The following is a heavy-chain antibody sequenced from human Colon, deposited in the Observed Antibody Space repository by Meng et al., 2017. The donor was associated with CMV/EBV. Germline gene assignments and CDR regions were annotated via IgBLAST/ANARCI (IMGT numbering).Heavy chain of an antibody. CDR3: VRDLFSGNYFFDY. J-gene: IGHJ4*02. CDR1: GFTFGTSG. Sequence: VSGFTFGTSGMHWVRQAPGKGLEWVGLIWYDGSDKYYADSVKGRFTISRDNSKNMLYLQMNSLRAEDTAVYFCVRDLFSGNYFFDYWGQGTLVTVSS. D-gene: IGHD1-26*01. CDR2: IWYDGSDK. V-gene: IGHV3-33*01.